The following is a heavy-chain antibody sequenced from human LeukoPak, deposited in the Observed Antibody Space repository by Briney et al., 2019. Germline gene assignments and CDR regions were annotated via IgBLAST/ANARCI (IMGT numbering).Heavy chain of an antibody. D-gene: IGHD6-13*01. CDR2: IKQDGSEK. Sequence: GGSLRLSCAASGFTFSSYWMSWVRQAPGKGLEWVANIKQDGSEKYYVDSVKGRFTISRDNAKNSLYLQMNSLRAEDTAVYYCAREPVGDSSSWPLRSDAFDIWGQGTMVTVSS. V-gene: IGHV3-7*01. CDR3: AREPVGDSSSWPLRSDAFDI. J-gene: IGHJ3*02. CDR1: GFTFSSYW.